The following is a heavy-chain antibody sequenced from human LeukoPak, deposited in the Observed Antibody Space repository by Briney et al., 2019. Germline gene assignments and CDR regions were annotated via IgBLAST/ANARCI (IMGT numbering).Heavy chain of an antibody. CDR1: GFTFSSYS. CDR3: ARGGMYYYESRGYDHSYSYYYMDV. J-gene: IGHJ6*03. Sequence: PGGSLRLSCAASGFTFSSYSMNWVRQAPGKGLEWVSSISSSSTYIYYADSVKGRFTISRDNAKNSLYLQMNGLRAEDTSVYYCARGGMYYYESRGYDHSYSYYYMDVWGKGTTVTVSS. D-gene: IGHD3-22*01. CDR2: ISSSSTYI. V-gene: IGHV3-21*01.